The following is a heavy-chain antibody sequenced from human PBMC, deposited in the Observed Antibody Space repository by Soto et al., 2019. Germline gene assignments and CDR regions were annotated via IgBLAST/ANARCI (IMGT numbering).Heavy chain of an antibody. J-gene: IGHJ4*02. D-gene: IGHD3-3*01. V-gene: IGHV4-34*01. CDR2: VNDSGST. Sequence: SETLSLTCGVYGGSFTDYYWGWIRQPPGKGLEWIGEVNDSGSTNYNPSLKSRVTISIDTSKNQFSLKLSSVTAADTAIYYCARGGRRYCYYTNCPLLDYWGQGTLVTVSS. CDR3: ARGGRRYCYYTNCPLLDY. CDR1: GGSFTDYY.